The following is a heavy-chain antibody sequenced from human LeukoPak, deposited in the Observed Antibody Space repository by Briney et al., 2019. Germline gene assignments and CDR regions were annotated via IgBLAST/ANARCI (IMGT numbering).Heavy chain of an antibody. CDR3: AKDSSSGSYGGYFFDY. D-gene: IGHD6-19*01. CDR2: IDYSGDTT. CDR1: GFTLSSYE. V-gene: IGHV3-23*01. J-gene: IGHJ4*02. Sequence: PGGSLRLSCTASGFTLSSYEMTWIRQAPGKGLEWVSSIDYSGDTTYYADSVKGRFTISRDNSKNTLYLQLNSLRAEDTAVYYCAKDSSSGSYGGYFFDYWGQGTLVTVSS.